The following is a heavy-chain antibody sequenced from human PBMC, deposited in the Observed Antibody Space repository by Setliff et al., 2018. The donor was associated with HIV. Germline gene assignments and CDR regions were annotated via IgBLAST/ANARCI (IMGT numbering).Heavy chain of an antibody. CDR2: IRTKPNAFAT. D-gene: IGHD6-19*01. Sequence: GESLKISCAASGFTFSASTMHWVRQASGKGLEWVGRIRTKPNAFATAYAASVRGRFTISRDDSKNTAYLQMNSLKSEDTAIYYCARDPGQWLVKGGMDVWGQGIAVTVSS. CDR1: GFTFSAST. V-gene: IGHV3-73*01. J-gene: IGHJ6*02. CDR3: ARDPGQWLVKGGMDV.